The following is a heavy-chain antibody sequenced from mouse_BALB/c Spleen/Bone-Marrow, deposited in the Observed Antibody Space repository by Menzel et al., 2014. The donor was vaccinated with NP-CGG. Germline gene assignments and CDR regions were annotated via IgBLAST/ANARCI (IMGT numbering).Heavy chain of an antibody. CDR3: ARGGYDDAVDY. D-gene: IGHD2-14*01. CDR1: GYSITSDYA. Sequence: DVKLVESGPGLVKPSQSLSLTRTVTGYSITSDYAWNWIRQFPGNKLEWMGYISYSGSTSYNPSLKSRISITRDTSKNQFFLQLNSVTTEDTATYYCARGGYDDAVDYWGQGTSVTVSS. CDR2: ISYSGST. J-gene: IGHJ4*01. V-gene: IGHV3-2*02.